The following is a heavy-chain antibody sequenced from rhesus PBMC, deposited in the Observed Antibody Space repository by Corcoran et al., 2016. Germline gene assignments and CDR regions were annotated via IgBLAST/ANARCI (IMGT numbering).Heavy chain of an antibody. J-gene: IGHJ4*01. Sequence: QLQLQESGPGLVKPSETLSLTCAGSGGSIRSNYWSWIRHPPGKGLEWIGRISGSGGSTDYNPSLKSRVTISTDTSKNQFSLKLSSVTAADTAVYYCARDGGTMARLDYWGQGVLVTVSS. V-gene: IGHV4-173*01. CDR1: GGSIRSNY. CDR2: ISGSGGST. CDR3: ARDGGTMARLDY. D-gene: IGHD3-28*01.